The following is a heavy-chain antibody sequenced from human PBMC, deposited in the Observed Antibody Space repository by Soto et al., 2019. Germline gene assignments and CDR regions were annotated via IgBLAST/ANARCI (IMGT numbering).Heavy chain of an antibody. CDR1: GGTFSSYA. CDR3: AREGVAAHYGMAV. J-gene: IGHJ6*02. CDR2: IIPIFGTA. Sequence: GPSVKVSCKASGGTFSSYAISWVRQAPGQGLEWMGGIIPIFGTANYAQKFQGRVTITADKSTSTAYMELSSLRSEDTAVYYCAREGVAAHYGMAVWGQGTTVTVYS. D-gene: IGHD2-15*01. V-gene: IGHV1-69*06.